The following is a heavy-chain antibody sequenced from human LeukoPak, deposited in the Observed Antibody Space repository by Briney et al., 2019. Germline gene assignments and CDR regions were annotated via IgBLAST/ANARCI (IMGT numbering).Heavy chain of an antibody. CDR3: ARGIAVAGTGYYYYMDV. Sequence: GASVTVSCKASGGTFSSYAISWVRQAPGQGLEWMGRIIPIFGTANYAQKFQGRVTITTDESTSTAYMELSSLRSEDTAVYYCARGIAVAGTGYYYYMDVWGKGTTVTVSS. D-gene: IGHD6-19*01. CDR2: IIPIFGTA. J-gene: IGHJ6*03. CDR1: GGTFSSYA. V-gene: IGHV1-69*05.